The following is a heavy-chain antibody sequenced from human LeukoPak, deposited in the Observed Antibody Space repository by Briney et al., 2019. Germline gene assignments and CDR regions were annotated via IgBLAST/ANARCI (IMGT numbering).Heavy chain of an antibody. CDR1: GFTFNSYW. D-gene: IGHD6-6*01. J-gene: IGHJ4*02. V-gene: IGHV3-7*01. CDR2: IKQDGSEK. CDR3: ARRGGQLVRIYYFDY. Sequence: PGGSLRLSCAASGFTFNSYWMSWVRQAPGKGLEWVANIKQDGSEKYYVDSVKGRFTISRDNAKNSLYLQMNSLRAEDTAVYYCARRGGQLVRIYYFDYWGQGTLVTVSS.